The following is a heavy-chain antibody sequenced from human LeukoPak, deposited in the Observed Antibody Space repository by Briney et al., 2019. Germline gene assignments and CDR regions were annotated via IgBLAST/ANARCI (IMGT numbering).Heavy chain of an antibody. J-gene: IGHJ4*02. CDR3: ARGGFRGGWGQFDY. Sequence: SQTLSLTCTVSGGSISSGGYYWSWIRQPPGKGLEWIGYIYHSGSTYYNPSLKSRVTISVDRSKNQFSLKLSSVTAADTAVYYCARGGFRGGWGQFDYWGQGTLVTVSS. CDR1: GGSISSGGYY. CDR2: IYHSGST. V-gene: IGHV4-30-2*01. D-gene: IGHD3-16*01.